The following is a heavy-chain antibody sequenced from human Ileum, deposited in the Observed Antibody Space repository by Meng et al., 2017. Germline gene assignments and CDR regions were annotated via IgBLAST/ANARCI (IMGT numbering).Heavy chain of an antibody. Sequence: HLQLHEFGPGLVLSSQTPSLPCTVSGGSISSSAYSWTWIRQPPGKGLEWIGYIYQVGSTNYNPSLKSRVTIFVDTSKNQFSLKLTSVTAADTAVYYCASSTSGPELNYWGQGTLVTVSS. CDR1: GGSISSSAYS. D-gene: IGHD2/OR15-2a*01. CDR3: ASSTSGPELNY. V-gene: IGHV4-30-2*01. J-gene: IGHJ4*02. CDR2: IYQVGST.